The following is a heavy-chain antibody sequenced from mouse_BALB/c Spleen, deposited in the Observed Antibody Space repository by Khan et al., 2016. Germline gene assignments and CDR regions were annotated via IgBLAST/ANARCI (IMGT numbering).Heavy chain of an antibody. Sequence: EVQLQESGPGLVKPSQSLSLTCSVTGYSITSGYYWNWIRQFPGNKLEWMGYISYDGSNNYNPSLKNRISITRDTSKNQFFLKLNSVTTEDTATYYCARDRSYYYGSNNYFDYWGQGTTLTVSS. CDR3: ARDRSYYYGSNNYFDY. V-gene: IGHV3-6*02. J-gene: IGHJ2*01. CDR2: ISYDGSN. D-gene: IGHD1-1*01. CDR1: GYSITSGYY.